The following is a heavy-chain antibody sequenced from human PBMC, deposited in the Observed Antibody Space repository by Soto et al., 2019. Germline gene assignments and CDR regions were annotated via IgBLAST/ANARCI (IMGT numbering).Heavy chain of an antibody. CDR3: ARAGYSYGEGYYGMDV. CDR1: GYTFTGYY. CDR2: INPNSGGT. J-gene: IGHJ6*02. V-gene: IGHV1-2*02. Sequence: GASVKVSCKASGYTFTGYYMHWVRQAPGQGLEWMGWINPNSGGTNYAQKFQGRVTMPRDTSISTAYMELSRLRSDDTAVYYCARAGYSYGEGYYGMDVWGQGTTVTVSS. D-gene: IGHD5-18*01.